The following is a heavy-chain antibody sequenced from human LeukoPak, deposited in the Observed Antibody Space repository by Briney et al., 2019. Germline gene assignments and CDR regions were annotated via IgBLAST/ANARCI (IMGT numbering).Heavy chain of an antibody. CDR3: ARNRYYYGSRNYGVPTWFDP. CDR1: GGSFSGYY. V-gene: IGHV4-39*02. CDR2: IYYSGST. J-gene: IGHJ5*02. D-gene: IGHD3-10*01. Sequence: PSETLSLTCAVYGGSFSGYYWGWIRQSPGKGLEWIGSIYYSGSTYYKPSLKSRLTISVDTSKNHLSLKLSSVTAADTAVYYCARNRYYYGSRNYGVPTWFDPWGQGTLVTVSS.